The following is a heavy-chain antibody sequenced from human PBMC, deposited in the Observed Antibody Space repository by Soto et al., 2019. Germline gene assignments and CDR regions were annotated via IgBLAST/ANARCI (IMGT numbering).Heavy chain of an antibody. CDR3: ARVGASGGTTYYYYYGMDV. CDR1: GYSFTVYY. J-gene: IGHJ6*02. V-gene: IGHV1-2*02. D-gene: IGHD2-15*01. Sequence: ASVKVSFKASGYSFTVYYIHWVRQAPGQGVEGMGWINPKSGGTNYAQKFQGRVTMTRDTSISTAYMELTRLTSDDTAVYYCARVGASGGTTYYYYYGMDVWGQGTTVTVSS. CDR2: INPKSGGT.